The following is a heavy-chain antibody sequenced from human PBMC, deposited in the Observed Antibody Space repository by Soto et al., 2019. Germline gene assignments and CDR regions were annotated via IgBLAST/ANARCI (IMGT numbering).Heavy chain of an antibody. Sequence: GGSLRLSCAASGFTFTRYSMNWVRQAPGKGLEWVSSISSTTNYIYYGDSMEGRFTISRDNAKNSLYLEMNSLRAEDTAVYYCARESEDLTSNFDYWGQGTLVTVSS. CDR2: ISSTTNYI. CDR1: GFTFTRYS. CDR3: ARESEDLTSNFDY. V-gene: IGHV3-21*06. J-gene: IGHJ4*02.